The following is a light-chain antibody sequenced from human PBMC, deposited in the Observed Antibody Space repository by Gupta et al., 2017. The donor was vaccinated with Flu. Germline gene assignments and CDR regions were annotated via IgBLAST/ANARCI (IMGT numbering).Light chain of an antibody. CDR3: AAWDDSLSGRV. V-gene: IGLV1-47*01. J-gene: IGLJ2*01. CDR1: SSNIGGNY. CDR2: RNS. Sequence: QSVLTQPPSASGTPGQRVTIPCSGSSSNIGGNYVYWYQSLPGTAPKLLIYRNSQRPSGVPDRFSGSKSGTSDSLAISGLRSEDEAEYYCAAWDDSLSGRVFGGGTKLTVL.